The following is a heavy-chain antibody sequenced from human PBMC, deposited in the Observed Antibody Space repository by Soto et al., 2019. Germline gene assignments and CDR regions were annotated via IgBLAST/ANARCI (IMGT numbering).Heavy chain of an antibody. CDR3: TTDPYYYDSSGYEPYFDY. D-gene: IGHD3-22*01. CDR2: MKRKTDGGTT. V-gene: IGHV3-15*07. Sequence: EVQLVESGGGLVKPGGSLTLSCAASGFTFSNAWMNWVRQAPGKGLEWVGRMKRKTDGGTTDYAAPVKGRFTISRDDSKNTLYLQMNSLKTEDTAVYYCTTDPYYYDSSGYEPYFDYWGQGTLVTVSS. J-gene: IGHJ4*02. CDR1: GFTFSNAW.